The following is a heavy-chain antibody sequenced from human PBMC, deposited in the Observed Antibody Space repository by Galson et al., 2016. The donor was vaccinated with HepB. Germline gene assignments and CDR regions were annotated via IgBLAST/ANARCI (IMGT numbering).Heavy chain of an antibody. CDR2: INPSGGST. J-gene: IGHJ4*02. V-gene: IGHV1-46*01. D-gene: IGHD3-9*01. CDR1: GYSFTSYF. CDR3: AALDLGDY. Sequence: SVKVSCKASGYSFTSYFMHWVRQAPGQGLEWMGIINPSGGSTSYAQKFQGRVTKTRDTSTSTVYMELSSLRSEDTAVYYCAALDLGDYWGQGTLVTVSS.